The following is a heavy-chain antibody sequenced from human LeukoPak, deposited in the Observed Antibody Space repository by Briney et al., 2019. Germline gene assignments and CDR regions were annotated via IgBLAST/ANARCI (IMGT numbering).Heavy chain of an antibody. CDR3: ASLNKAAAIDY. Sequence: PGGSLRLSCAASGFIFSDHWMHWVRQAPGKGLEWVAVISYDGSNKYYADSVKGRFTISRDNSKNTLYLQMNSLRAEDTAVYYCASLNKAAAIDYWGQGTLVTVSS. D-gene: IGHD6-13*01. CDR2: ISYDGSNK. J-gene: IGHJ4*02. V-gene: IGHV3-30-3*01. CDR1: GFIFSDHW.